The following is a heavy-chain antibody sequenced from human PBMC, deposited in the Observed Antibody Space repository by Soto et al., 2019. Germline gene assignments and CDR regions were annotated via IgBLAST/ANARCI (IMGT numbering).Heavy chain of an antibody. CDR2: ISFDGGNA. D-gene: IGHD3-16*01. Sequence: GGSLRLSCTASGLSFSNYAMHWVRQAPGKGLEWVAVISFDGGNAYFADSVKGRFTISRDNSKNTLYLQMNSLRVEDTALYYCARGCGVAMITFWGVHFDYLGQGTLVTVSS. CDR1: GLSFSNYA. CDR3: ARGCGVAMITFWGVHFDY. J-gene: IGHJ4*02. V-gene: IGHV3-30-3*01.